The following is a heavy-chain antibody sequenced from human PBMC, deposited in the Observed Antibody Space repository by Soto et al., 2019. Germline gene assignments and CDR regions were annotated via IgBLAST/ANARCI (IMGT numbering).Heavy chain of an antibody. CDR1: GLTVSSNY. CDR2: LYIDGET. Sequence: EVLLVESGGGLIQPGGSLRLSCAASGLTVSSNYMGWVRQAPGKGLEWVSLLYIDGETRHYGASAKGRFTISRDNSKNTLYLQMTSLRAEDTAVYYCARDMGVTGYYHYFDYWGLGTLVTVSS. J-gene: IGHJ4*02. V-gene: IGHV3-53*01. CDR3: ARDMGVTGYYHYFDY. D-gene: IGHD3-9*01.